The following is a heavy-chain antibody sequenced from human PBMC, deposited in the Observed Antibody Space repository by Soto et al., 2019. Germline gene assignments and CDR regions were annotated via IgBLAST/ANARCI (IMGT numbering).Heavy chain of an antibody. Sequence: QVQLVQSGAEVKKPGASVKVSCKASGYIFTNHYIHWVRQAPGQGLEWMGIINPSGGSTNYLQKFQGRITMTRDTSTSTVYMELSSLRSEDTAVYFCARADYYDSSGLDYDCWGQGSLVTVSS. CDR3: ARADYYDSSGLDYDC. J-gene: IGHJ4*02. CDR2: INPSGGST. V-gene: IGHV1-46*01. CDR1: GYIFTNHY. D-gene: IGHD3-22*01.